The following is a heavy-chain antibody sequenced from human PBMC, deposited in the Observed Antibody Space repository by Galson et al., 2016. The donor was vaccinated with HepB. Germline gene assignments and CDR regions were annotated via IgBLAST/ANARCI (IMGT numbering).Heavy chain of an antibody. Sequence: SETLSLTCSVSGGSMSNSYWSWIRQTPEKRLECIGYIYYNGITKYNPSLRSRPTLSIDTSKNPFSLKLSSVTTADPAMYFWARVRGHGNPYGAPAYFDSWGQGTLVTVSS. CDR3: ARVRGHGNPYGAPAYFDS. CDR1: GGSMSNSY. D-gene: IGHD3-10*01. CDR2: IYYNGIT. V-gene: IGHV4-59*01. J-gene: IGHJ4*02.